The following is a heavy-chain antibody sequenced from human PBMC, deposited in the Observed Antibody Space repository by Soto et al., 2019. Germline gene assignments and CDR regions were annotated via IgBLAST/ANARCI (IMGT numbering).Heavy chain of an antibody. D-gene: IGHD6-6*01. J-gene: IGHJ6*02. CDR3: ARDFLYSSSPDGGMDV. V-gene: IGHV3-30-3*01. CDR1: AVTCSIYA. Sequence: PGGSLRLSCTAAAVTCSIYAMHWVRQTPGKGLEWVAVISYDGSNKYYADSVKGRFTISRDNSKNTLYLQMNSLRAEDTAVYYCARDFLYSSSPDGGMDVWGQGTTVTV. CDR2: ISYDGSNK.